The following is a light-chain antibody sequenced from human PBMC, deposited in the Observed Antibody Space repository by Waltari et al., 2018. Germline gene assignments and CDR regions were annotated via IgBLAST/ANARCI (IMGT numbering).Light chain of an antibody. J-gene: IGKJ2*03. V-gene: IGKV3-20*01. CDR3: QQYSSSPAS. CDR1: QSVSSNY. CDR2: DVS. Sequence: EMVLTQSPGTLSFSPGERATLSCRASQSVSSNYLAWYQQKPGQPPRLLIYDVSSRATGIPDRFSGSGSGTDFTLTISRLEPEDFALYYCQQYSSSPASFGQGTKLEIK.